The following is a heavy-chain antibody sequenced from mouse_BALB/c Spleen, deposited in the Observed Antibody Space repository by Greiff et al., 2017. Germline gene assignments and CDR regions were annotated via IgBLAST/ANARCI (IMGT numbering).Heavy chain of an antibody. Sequence: VKLEESGPGLVAPSQSLSITCTVSGFSLTSYGVHWVRQPPGKGLEWLGVIWAGGSTNYNSALMSRLSISKDNSKSQVFLKMNSLQTDDTAMYYCARNYGSYYAMDYWGQGTSVTVSS. J-gene: IGHJ4*01. CDR1: GFSLTSYG. V-gene: IGHV2-9*02. CDR3: ARNYGSYYAMDY. CDR2: IWAGGST. D-gene: IGHD1-1*01.